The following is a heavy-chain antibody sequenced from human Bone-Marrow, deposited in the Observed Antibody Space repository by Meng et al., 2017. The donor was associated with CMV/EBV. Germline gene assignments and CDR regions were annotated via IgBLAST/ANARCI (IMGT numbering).Heavy chain of an antibody. D-gene: IGHD2-2*01. Sequence: GESLKISCAASGFTFSNAWMSWVRQALGKGLEWVGRIKSKTDGGTTDYAAPVKGRFTISRDDSKNTLYLQMNSLKTEDTAVYYCTTDLPCSSTSCYWLGAFDIWGQGTMVTVSS. CDR3: TTDLPCSSTSCYWLGAFDI. V-gene: IGHV3-15*01. CDR2: IKSKTDGGTT. CDR1: GFTFSNAW. J-gene: IGHJ3*02.